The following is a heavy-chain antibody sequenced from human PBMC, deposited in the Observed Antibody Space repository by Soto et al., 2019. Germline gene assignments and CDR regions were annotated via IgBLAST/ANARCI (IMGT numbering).Heavy chain of an antibody. CDR2: ISSSSSYI. CDR1: GFTFSSYS. J-gene: IGHJ5*02. Sequence: EVQLVESGGGLVKPGGSLRLSCAASGFTFSSYSMNWVRQAPGKGLEWVSSISSSSSYIYYADSVKGRFTISRDNAKNSLYLQMNSLRAEDTAVYYCARDFSSSWPNWFDPWGQGTLVTVSS. V-gene: IGHV3-21*01. D-gene: IGHD6-13*01. CDR3: ARDFSSSWPNWFDP.